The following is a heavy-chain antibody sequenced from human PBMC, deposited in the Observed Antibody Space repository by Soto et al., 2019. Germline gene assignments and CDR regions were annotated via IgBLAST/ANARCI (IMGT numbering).Heavy chain of an antibody. CDR3: ATNYYDTSDLLGN. J-gene: IGHJ4*02. D-gene: IGHD3-22*01. CDR1: GFTFSTYA. Sequence: QVQLVESGGGVVQPGRSLRLSCAASGFTFSTYAMHWVRQAPGKGLEWVAVISYHGNNKYYADSVKGRFTISRDNSKNPLDLQMNSLRAEDTAVYYCATNYYDTSDLLGNWGQGTLVTVSS. V-gene: IGHV3-30-3*01. CDR2: ISYHGNNK.